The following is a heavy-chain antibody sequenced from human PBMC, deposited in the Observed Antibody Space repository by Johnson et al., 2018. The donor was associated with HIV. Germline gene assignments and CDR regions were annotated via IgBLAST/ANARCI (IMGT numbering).Heavy chain of an antibody. Sequence: QVQLVESGGGVVQPGRSLRLSCAASGFRFRSYVIHWVRQAPGKGLEWVAAIWYDGSNEYYADSVKGRFTISRDNSKNTLYLQMNSLRAEDTAVYYCARDQVAAGGEAFDIWGQGTMVTVSS. CDR1: GFRFRSYV. J-gene: IGHJ3*02. D-gene: IGHD6-13*01. V-gene: IGHV3-33*01. CDR2: IWYDGSNE. CDR3: ARDQVAAGGEAFDI.